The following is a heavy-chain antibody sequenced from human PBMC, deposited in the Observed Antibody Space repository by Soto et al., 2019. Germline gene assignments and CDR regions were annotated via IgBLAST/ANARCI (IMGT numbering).Heavy chain of an antibody. J-gene: IGHJ6*02. D-gene: IGHD3-16*02. CDR3: ARSRRLSNYYYYGMDV. V-gene: IGHV5-10-1*01. CDR2: IDPSDSYT. Sequence: GESLKISCKGSGYSFTSYWISWVRQMPGKGLEWMGRIDPSDSYTNYGPSFQGHVTISADKSISTAYLQWSSLKASDTAMYYCARSRRLSNYYYYGMDVWGQGTTVTVSS. CDR1: GYSFTSYW.